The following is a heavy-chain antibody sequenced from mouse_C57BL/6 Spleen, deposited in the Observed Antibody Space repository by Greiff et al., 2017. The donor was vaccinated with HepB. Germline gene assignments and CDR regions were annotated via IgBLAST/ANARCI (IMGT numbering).Heavy chain of an antibody. D-gene: IGHD1-1*01. V-gene: IGHV1-50*01. CDR3: ARGLLRSRFAY. J-gene: IGHJ3*01. CDR1: GYTFTSYW. CDR2: IDPSDSYT. Sequence: QVQLQQSGAELVKPGASVKLSCKASGYTFTSYWMQWVKQRPGQGLEWIGEIDPSDSYTNYNQKFKGKATLTVDTSSSTAYMQLSSLTSEDSAVYYSARGLLRSRFAYWGQGTLVTVSA.